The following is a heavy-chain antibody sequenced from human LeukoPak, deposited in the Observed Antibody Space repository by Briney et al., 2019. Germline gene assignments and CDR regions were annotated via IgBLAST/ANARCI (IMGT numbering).Heavy chain of an antibody. V-gene: IGHV4-34*01. J-gene: IGHJ4*02. D-gene: IGHD3-22*01. CDR3: ARGPDLYYYDSSGYFTDY. Sequence: PSETLSLTCAVYGGSFSGYYWSWIRQPPGKGLEWIGEINHSGSTNYNPSLKSRVTISVDTSKNQFSLKLSSVTAADTAVYYCARGPDLYYYDSSGYFTDYWGQGTLVTVSS. CDR1: GGSFSGYY. CDR2: INHSGST.